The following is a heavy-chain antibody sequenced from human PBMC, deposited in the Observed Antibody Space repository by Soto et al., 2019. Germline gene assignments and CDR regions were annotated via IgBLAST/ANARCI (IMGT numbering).Heavy chain of an antibody. CDR3: ARESHRVSRFDP. V-gene: IGHV1-3*01. Sequence: ASVKVSCKASGYTFTSYAMHWVRQAPGQRLEWMGWLNAGNGNTKYSQKFQGRVTITRDTSASTAYMELSSLRSEDTAVYYCARESHRVSRFDPWGQGTLVTVSS. D-gene: IGHD3-3*01. CDR1: GYTFTSYA. CDR2: LNAGNGNT. J-gene: IGHJ5*02.